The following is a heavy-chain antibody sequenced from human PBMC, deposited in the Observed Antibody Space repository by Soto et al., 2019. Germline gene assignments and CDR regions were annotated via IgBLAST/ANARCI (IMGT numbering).Heavy chain of an antibody. D-gene: IGHD6-6*01. J-gene: IGHJ6*02. Sequence: PGGSLRLSCAASGFTFGSYEMNWVRQAPGKGLEWVSYISSSGSTIYYADSVKGRFTISRDNAKNSLYLQMNSLRAEDTAVYYCARDGVIEYSSSWYGMDVWGQGTTVTVSS. V-gene: IGHV3-48*03. CDR3: ARDGVIEYSSSWYGMDV. CDR2: ISSSGSTI. CDR1: GFTFGSYE.